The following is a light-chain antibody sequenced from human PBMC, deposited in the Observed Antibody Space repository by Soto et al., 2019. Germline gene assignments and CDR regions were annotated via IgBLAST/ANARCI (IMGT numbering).Light chain of an antibody. CDR2: GAS. CDR3: QQYGSSRT. V-gene: IGKV3-20*01. Sequence: EIVLTQSPGTLSLSPGERATLSCRASQSVSRSYVAWYQQKPGQAPRLLIYGASSRATGIPERFSGSGSGTDFTLTISRLEPEDFAVYYCQQYGSSRTFGQGTKVDIK. J-gene: IGKJ1*01. CDR1: QSVSRSY.